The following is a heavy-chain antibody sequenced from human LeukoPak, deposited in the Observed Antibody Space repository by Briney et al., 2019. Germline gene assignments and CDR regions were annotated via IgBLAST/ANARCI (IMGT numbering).Heavy chain of an antibody. CDR1: GFAFSSSW. Sequence: GGSLRLSCAASGFAFSSSWMAWVRQAPGKGLEWVANMNPDGSTKNYVDSVRGRFTISRDNAKNSLYLQMNGLRADDTAVYYCARDSGYSAFDYWGQGTLVTVSS. CDR3: ARDSGYSAFDY. CDR2: MNPDGSTK. J-gene: IGHJ4*02. D-gene: IGHD5-12*01. V-gene: IGHV3-7*05.